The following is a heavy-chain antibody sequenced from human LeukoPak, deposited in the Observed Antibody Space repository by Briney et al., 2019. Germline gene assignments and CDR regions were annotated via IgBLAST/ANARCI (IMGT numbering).Heavy chain of an antibody. Sequence: PGGSLRLSCAASGFTFSTYSMNWVRQAPGKGLEWVSYISSGSSTIYYADSMKGRFTISRDNAKNSLYLQMNSLRDEDTAVYYCASRRESFDYWGQGTLVTVSS. V-gene: IGHV3-48*02. CDR3: ASRRESFDY. CDR1: GFTFSTYS. J-gene: IGHJ4*02. CDR2: ISSGSSTI.